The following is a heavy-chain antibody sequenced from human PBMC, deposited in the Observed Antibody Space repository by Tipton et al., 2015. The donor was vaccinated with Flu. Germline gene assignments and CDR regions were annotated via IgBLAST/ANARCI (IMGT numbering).Heavy chain of an antibody. D-gene: IGHD3-10*01. V-gene: IGHV4-4*07. CDR2: MSASGSS. J-gene: IGHJ4*02. CDR3: ARGSGSGTDVTFYF. Sequence: TLSPTCTVSGDSMSSFYWTWIRQPAGKGLEWIGRMSASGSSKYKPSLKSRVTMSVDTSKNQFSLRLTSVTSADTAVYYCARGSGSGTDVTFYFWGQGTLVTVSS. CDR1: GDSMSSFY.